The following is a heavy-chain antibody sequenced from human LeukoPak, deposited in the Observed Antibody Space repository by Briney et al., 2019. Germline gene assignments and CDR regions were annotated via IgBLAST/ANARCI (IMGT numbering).Heavy chain of an antibody. D-gene: IGHD3-10*01. Sequence: GASVKVSCKASGYTFTNYGISWVRQAPGQGLEWMGWISAYNGNTNHAQKLQGRVTMTTDTYRNTAYMELRSLRSDDTAVYYCARDNYYGSASYYNRRGDFQHWGQGTLVTVSS. CDR2: ISAYNGNT. CDR3: ARDNYYGSASYYNRRGDFQH. J-gene: IGHJ1*01. CDR1: GYTFTNYG. V-gene: IGHV1-18*01.